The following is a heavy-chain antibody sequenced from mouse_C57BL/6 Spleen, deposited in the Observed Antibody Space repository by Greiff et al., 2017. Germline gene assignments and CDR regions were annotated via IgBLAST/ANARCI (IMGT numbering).Heavy chain of an antibody. CDR2: ISSGGSYT. J-gene: IGHJ2*01. V-gene: IGHV5-6*01. CDR1: GFTFSSYG. CDR3: ARPGMGSGYFDY. Sequence: EVHLVESGGDLVKPGGSLKLSCAASGFTFSSYGMSWVRQTPDKRLEWVATISSGGSYTYYPDSVKGRFTISRDNAKNTLYLQMSSLKSEDTAMYYCARPGMGSGYFDYWGQGTTLTVSS. D-gene: IGHD1-1*01.